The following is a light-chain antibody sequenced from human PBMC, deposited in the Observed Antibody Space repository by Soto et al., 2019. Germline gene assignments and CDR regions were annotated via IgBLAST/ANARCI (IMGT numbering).Light chain of an antibody. V-gene: IGLV2-14*03. CDR1: SSDVGGYNY. Sequence: QSVLTQPASVSGSPGQSITISCTGTSSDVGGYNYVSWYQQHPGKAPKLMIYDVSSRPSGVSNRFSGSKSGNTASLTISGLLSEDEADYYCTSYTTNKTPLFGGGTTLTVL. CDR3: TSYTTNKTPL. J-gene: IGLJ2*01. CDR2: DVS.